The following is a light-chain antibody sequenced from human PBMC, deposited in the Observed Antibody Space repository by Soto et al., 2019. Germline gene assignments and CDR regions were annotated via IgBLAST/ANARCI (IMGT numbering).Light chain of an antibody. J-gene: IGKJ1*01. CDR1: QTISSW. Sequence: DIQMTQSPSTLSVSVGDRVTITCRASQTISSWLARYQQKTGKAPKLLIYKASTLKSGVPSRLRGSGYGTELTITISSMQPDDFETYYCQHYNSYSEAFGHGTKVDIK. CDR2: KAS. CDR3: QHYNSYSEA. V-gene: IGKV1-5*03.